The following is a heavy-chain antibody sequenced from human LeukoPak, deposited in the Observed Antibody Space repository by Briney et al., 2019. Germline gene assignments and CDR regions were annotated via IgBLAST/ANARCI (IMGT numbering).Heavy chain of an antibody. D-gene: IGHD5-18*01. V-gene: IGHV4-39*07. CDR1: GGSISSSSYY. J-gene: IGHJ4*02. CDR2: IYYSGST. CDR3: AREDTATSFAFDY. Sequence: RTSETLSLTCTVSGGSISSSSYYWGWIRQPPGKGLEWIGSIYYSGSTYYNPSLKSRVTISVDTSKNQFSLKLSSVTAADTAVYYCAREDTATSFAFDYWGQGTLVTVSS.